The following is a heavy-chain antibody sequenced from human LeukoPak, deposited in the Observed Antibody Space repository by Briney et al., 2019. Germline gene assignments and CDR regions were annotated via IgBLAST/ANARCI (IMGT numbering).Heavy chain of an antibody. V-gene: IGHV3-21*01. D-gene: IGHD2-2*01. Sequence: GGSLRLSCAASGFNFSSYSMNWVRQAPGKGLEWVSSISRSSSYIYYADSVKGRFTISRDNAKNSLYLQMNSLRAEDTAVYYCARDQLGEDCSSTSCWYDYWGQGTLVTVSS. CDR2: ISRSSSYI. CDR1: GFNFSSYS. CDR3: ARDQLGEDCSSTSCWYDY. J-gene: IGHJ4*02.